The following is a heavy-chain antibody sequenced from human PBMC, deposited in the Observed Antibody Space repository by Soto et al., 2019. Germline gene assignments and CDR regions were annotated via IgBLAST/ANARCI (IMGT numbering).Heavy chain of an antibody. Sequence: PGGSLRLSCAASGFTLSNYAVNWVRQAPGKGLKWVSYISSDSRYIYHGDYVKGRFTISRDNARNSVYLQMNSLRDEDTAVYYCAIIKLVDFFFINVDVYDMDVWGQGTPVTVSS. V-gene: IGHV3-48*02. D-gene: IGHD2-15*01. J-gene: IGHJ6*02. CDR3: AIIKLVDFFFINVDVYDMDV. CDR2: ISSDSRYI. CDR1: GFTLSNYA.